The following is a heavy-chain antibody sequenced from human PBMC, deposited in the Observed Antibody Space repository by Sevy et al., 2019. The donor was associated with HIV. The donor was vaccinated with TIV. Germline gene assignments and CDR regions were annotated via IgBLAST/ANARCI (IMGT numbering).Heavy chain of an antibody. J-gene: IGHJ4*02. CDR1: GLIFSSYV. D-gene: IGHD2-2*01. CDR2: IIGSGGTT. CDR3: AKDLDCSTSSCYGELFDY. Sequence: GESLKISCAASGLIFSSYVMSWVRQAPGKGLEWVSGIIGSGGTTFYADSVKGRFTISRDNSKNTLYLQMNSLRAEDTAVYYCAKDLDCSTSSCYGELFDYWGQGTLVTVSS. V-gene: IGHV3-23*01.